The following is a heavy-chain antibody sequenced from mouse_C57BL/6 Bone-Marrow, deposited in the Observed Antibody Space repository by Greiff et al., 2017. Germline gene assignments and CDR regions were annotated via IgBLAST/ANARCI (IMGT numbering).Heavy chain of an antibody. CDR2: IHPNSGST. J-gene: IGHJ3*01. V-gene: IGHV1-64*01. Sequence: QVQLQQPGAELVKPGASVKLSCKASGYTFTSYWMHWVKQRPGRGLEWIGMIHPNSGSTNYNEKFKSKATLTVDKSSSTAYMQLSSLTSEDSAVYYGARGFYYGYGCFAYWGQGTLVTVSA. CDR3: ARGFYYGYGCFAY. CDR1: GYTFTSYW. D-gene: IGHD2-2*01.